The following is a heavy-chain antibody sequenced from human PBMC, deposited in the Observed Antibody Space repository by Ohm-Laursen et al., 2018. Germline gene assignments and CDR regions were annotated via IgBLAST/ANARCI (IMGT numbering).Heavy chain of an antibody. CDR1: GFTFSNYA. CDR3: AKTGSDILSVFGTFYYGLEV. D-gene: IGHD3-9*01. Sequence: SLRLSCAASGFTFSNYAMTWVRQTPGKGLECVASISGSGAVTFYADSVKGRFTISRDKSSSTLHLQMSSLRAEDTAVYYCAKTGSDILSVFGTFYYGLEVWGQGTTVTVSS. V-gene: IGHV3-23*01. J-gene: IGHJ6*02. CDR2: ISGSGAVT.